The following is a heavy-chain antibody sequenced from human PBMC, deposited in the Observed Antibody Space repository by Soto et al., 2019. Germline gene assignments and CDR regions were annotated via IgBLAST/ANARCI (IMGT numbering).Heavy chain of an antibody. J-gene: IGHJ4*02. Sequence: PGGSLRLSCAASGFTFSSYAMHWVRQAPGKGLEWVAVISYDGSNKYYAGSVKGRFTISRDNSKNTLYLQMNSLRAEDTAVYYCARDHRFYCSSTSCYTLDYWCQGTLVTVSS. D-gene: IGHD2-2*02. V-gene: IGHV3-30-3*01. CDR3: ARDHRFYCSSTSCYTLDY. CDR1: GFTFSSYA. CDR2: ISYDGSNK.